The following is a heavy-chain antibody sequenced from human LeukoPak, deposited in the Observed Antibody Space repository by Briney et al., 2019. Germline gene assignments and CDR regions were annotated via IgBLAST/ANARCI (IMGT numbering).Heavy chain of an antibody. Sequence: PGGSLRLSCAASGFTFSSYEMNWVRQAPGKGLEWVSYISSSGSTIYYADSVKGRFTISRDNSKNTLYLQMNSLRAEDTAVYYCAKERWLGDYFDYWGQGTLVTVSS. CDR3: AKERWLGDYFDY. D-gene: IGHD6-19*01. CDR1: GFTFSSYE. J-gene: IGHJ4*02. V-gene: IGHV3-48*03. CDR2: ISSSGSTI.